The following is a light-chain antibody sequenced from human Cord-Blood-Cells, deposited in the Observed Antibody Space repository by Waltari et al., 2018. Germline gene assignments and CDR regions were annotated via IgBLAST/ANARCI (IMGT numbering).Light chain of an antibody. Sequence: QSVLTQPPSASGTPGQRVTISCSGSSSNIGSNTVNWYQQLPGTAPKLLIYSNNQRPSGIPDRFSGSKSGTSASLAIIRLQSEDEADYYCAAWDDSLNGPVFGGGTKLTVL. J-gene: IGLJ2*01. CDR3: AAWDDSLNGPV. V-gene: IGLV1-44*01. CDR2: SNN. CDR1: SSNIGSNT.